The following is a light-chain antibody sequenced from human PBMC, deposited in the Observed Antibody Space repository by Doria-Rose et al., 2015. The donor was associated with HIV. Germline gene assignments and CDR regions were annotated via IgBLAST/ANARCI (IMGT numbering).Light chain of an antibody. CDR2: WAS. CDR3: QQYYDTPS. V-gene: IGKV4-1*01. Sequence: TQSPESLGMSLGERATLNCKSNQSLLYTSKNYLAWYQQKPGQPPKSLIYWASTRQSGLPARFSGSGSGTDFTLTISSLEAEDMAVYYCQQYYDTPSFGPGTTVDIK. J-gene: IGKJ3*01. CDR1: QSLLYTSKNY.